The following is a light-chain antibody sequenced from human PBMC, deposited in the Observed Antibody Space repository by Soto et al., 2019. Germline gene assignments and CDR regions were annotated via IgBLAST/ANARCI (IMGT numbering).Light chain of an antibody. Sequence: DIQMTQSPSTLSASVGDRVTITCRANRSISAWLAWYQQKPGKAPKLMIYRASNLESGAPSRFSGSGYGTEFTLTISSLQSEDVAVYYCQQYNSWPLTLGGGTKVDI. V-gene: IGKV1-5*03. CDR1: RSISAW. CDR3: QQYNSWPLT. CDR2: RAS. J-gene: IGKJ4*01.